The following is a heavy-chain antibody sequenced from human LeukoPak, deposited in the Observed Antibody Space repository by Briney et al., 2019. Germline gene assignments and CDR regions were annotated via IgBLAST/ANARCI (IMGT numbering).Heavy chain of an antibody. D-gene: IGHD3-22*01. CDR2: IYYSGST. V-gene: IGHV4-59*02. CDR1: GGSVTGYY. Sequence: SEILSLTCTVSGGSVTGYYGSWIRQPPGKGLAWIGYIYYSGSTNYNPSLKSRVTISVDMTKNQFSLKLTSVTAADTAVYYCATPSSGYKIDALDVWGQGTAVAVSS. J-gene: IGHJ3*01. CDR3: ATPSSGYKIDALDV.